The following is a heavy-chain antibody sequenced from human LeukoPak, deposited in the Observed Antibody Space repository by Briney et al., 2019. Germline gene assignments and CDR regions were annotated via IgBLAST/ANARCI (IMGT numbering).Heavy chain of an antibody. D-gene: IGHD3-10*01. Sequence: PSETLSLTCTVSGVSINDFYWTWIRQSPGNGLEWIGYIYYDGSTDCNPSLKSRVTMSIDTSRSQFSLKLNSVTAADTAVYYCTKVGLSGLFDYWGQGALVTVSS. J-gene: IGHJ4*02. V-gene: IGHV4-59*01. CDR1: GVSINDFY. CDR3: TKVGLSGLFDY. CDR2: IYYDGST.